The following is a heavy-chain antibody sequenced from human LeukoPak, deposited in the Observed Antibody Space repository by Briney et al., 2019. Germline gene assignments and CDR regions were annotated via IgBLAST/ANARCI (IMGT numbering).Heavy chain of an antibody. CDR2: IYHSGST. CDR1: GYSISSGYY. CDR3: ARLIRDGYNFWAFDY. V-gene: IGHV4-38-2*02. Sequence: SETPSLTCTVSGYSISSGYYWGWIRQPPGKGLEWIGSIYHSGSTYYNPSLKSRVTISVDTSKNQFSLKLSSVTAADTAVYYCARLIRDGYNFWAFDYWGQGTLVTVSS. J-gene: IGHJ4*02. D-gene: IGHD5-24*01.